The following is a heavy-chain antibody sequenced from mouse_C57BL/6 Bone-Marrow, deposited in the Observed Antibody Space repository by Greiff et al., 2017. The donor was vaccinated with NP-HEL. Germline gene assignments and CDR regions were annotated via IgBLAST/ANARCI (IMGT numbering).Heavy chain of an antibody. CDR2: ISYDGSN. CDR1: GYSITSGYY. V-gene: IGHV3-6*01. CDR3: ARCMDGYDVYFDY. D-gene: IGHD2-2*01. Sequence: EVKLMESGPGLVKPSQSLSLTCSVTGYSITSGYYWNWIRQFPGNKLEWMGYISYDGSNNYNPSLKNRISITRDTSKNQFFLKLNSVTTEDTATYYCARCMDGYDVYFDYWGQGTTLTVSS. J-gene: IGHJ2*01.